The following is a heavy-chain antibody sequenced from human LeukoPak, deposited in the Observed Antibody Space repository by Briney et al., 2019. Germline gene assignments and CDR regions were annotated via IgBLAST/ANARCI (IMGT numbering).Heavy chain of an antibody. V-gene: IGHV1-3*01. D-gene: IGHD6-19*01. CDR3: ARTHGGWYYFDY. J-gene: IGHJ4*02. CDR2: INAGNGNT. Sequence: ASVKVSCKASGYTFTSYAMHWVRQAPGQRLEWMEWINAGNGNTKYSQKFQGRVTITRDTSASTAYMELSSLRSEDTAVYYCARTHGGWYYFDYWGQGTLVTVSS. CDR1: GYTFTSYA.